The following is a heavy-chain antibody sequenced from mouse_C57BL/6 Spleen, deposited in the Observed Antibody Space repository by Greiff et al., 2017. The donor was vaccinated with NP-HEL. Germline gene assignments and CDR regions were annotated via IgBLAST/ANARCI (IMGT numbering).Heavy chain of an antibody. CDR3: ARRGDYDGLAY. J-gene: IGHJ3*01. CDR2: INPGSGGT. V-gene: IGHV1-54*01. Sequence: QVQLQQSGAELVRPGTSVKVSCKASGYAFTNYLIEWVKQRPGQGLEWIGVINPGSGGTNYNEKFKGKATLTADKSSSTAYMQLSSLTSEDSAVYICARRGDYDGLAYWGQGTLVTVSA. D-gene: IGHD2-4*01. CDR1: GYAFTNYL.